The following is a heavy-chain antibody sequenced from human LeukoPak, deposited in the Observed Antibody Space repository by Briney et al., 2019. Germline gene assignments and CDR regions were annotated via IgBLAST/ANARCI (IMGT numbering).Heavy chain of an antibody. CDR3: ARAPYDILTGYSLNWFDP. D-gene: IGHD3-9*01. CDR2: INGDNGNT. J-gene: IGHJ5*02. V-gene: IGHV1-3*01. Sequence: ASVKVSCKASGYTFTTYAMHWVRQAPGQRLEWMGWINGDNGNTKYSQKFQGRVTITRDTSTYTAYMELRSLSSADTAVYFCARAPYDILTGYSLNWFDPWGQGTLVTVSS. CDR1: GYTFTTYA.